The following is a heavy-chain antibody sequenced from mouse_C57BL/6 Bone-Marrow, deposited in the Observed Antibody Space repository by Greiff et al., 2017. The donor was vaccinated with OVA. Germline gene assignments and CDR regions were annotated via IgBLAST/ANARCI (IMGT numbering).Heavy chain of an antibody. CDR3: VREIYYYGSSYGDYAMDY. J-gene: IGHJ4*01. CDR1: GFTFNTYA. Sequence: EVMLVESGGGLVQPKGSLKLSCAASGFTFNTYAMHWVRQAPGKGLEWVARIRSKSSNYATYYADSVKDRFTISRDDSQSMLYLQMNNLKTEDTAMYYCVREIYYYGSSYGDYAMDYWGQGTSVTVSS. V-gene: IGHV10-3*01. CDR2: IRSKSSNYAT. D-gene: IGHD1-1*01.